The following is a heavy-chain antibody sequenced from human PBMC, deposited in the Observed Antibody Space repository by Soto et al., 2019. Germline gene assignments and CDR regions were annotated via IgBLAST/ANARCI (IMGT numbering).Heavy chain of an antibody. Sequence: QVQLVQSGAEVKKPGASVKVSCKASGYTFTGYYMHWVRQAPGQGLEWMGWINPNSGGTNYAQKFQGRVTMTRDTSISTAYMELSRLRSDDTAVYYCARDQAWELLSGWFDPWGQGTLVTVSS. CDR3: ARDQAWELLSGWFDP. V-gene: IGHV1-2*02. J-gene: IGHJ5*02. CDR1: GYTFTGYY. CDR2: INPNSGGT. D-gene: IGHD1-26*01.